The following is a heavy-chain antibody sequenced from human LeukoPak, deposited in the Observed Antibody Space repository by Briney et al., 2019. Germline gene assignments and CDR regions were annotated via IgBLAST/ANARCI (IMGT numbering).Heavy chain of an antibody. V-gene: IGHV4-34*01. J-gene: IGHJ4*02. CDR1: GGSFSGYC. CDR2: INHSGST. D-gene: IGHD3-3*01. CDR3: AREKAYDFWSGYEFDY. Sequence: SETLSLTCAVYGGSFSGYCWSWIRQPPGKGLEWIGEINHSGSTNYNPSLKSRVTISVDTSKNQFSLKLSSVTAADTAVNYCAREKAYDFWSGYEFDYWGQGTLVTISS.